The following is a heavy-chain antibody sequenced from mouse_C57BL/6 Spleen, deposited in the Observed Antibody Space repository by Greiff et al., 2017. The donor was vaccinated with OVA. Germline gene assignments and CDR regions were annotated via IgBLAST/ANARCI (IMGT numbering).Heavy chain of an antibody. CDR1: GYSFTDYN. V-gene: IGHV1-39*01. CDR3: ARSHYYGSSYYSGHIDV. CDR2: INPNYGTT. D-gene: IGHD1-1*01. Sequence: EVQLQQSGPELVKPGASVKISCKASGYSFTDYNMNWVKQSNGKSLEWIGVINPNYGTTSYNQKFKGKATLTVEQSSSTAYMQLNSLTSEDSAVYYCARSHYYGSSYYSGHIDVWGTGTTVTVSS. J-gene: IGHJ1*03.